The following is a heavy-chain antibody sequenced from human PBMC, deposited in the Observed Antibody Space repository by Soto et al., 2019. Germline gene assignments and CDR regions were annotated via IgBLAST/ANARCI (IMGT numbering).Heavy chain of an antibody. Sequence: SETLSLTCAVHGGSFSGYYWDWIRQPPGKGLEWIGEVNHGGTSNYNPSLKSRVTISVDTSKNQFSLKVSSVTAADPAVYYCARRYGSCFDFWGKGTLVTVSS. J-gene: IGHJ4*02. CDR2: VNHGGTS. V-gene: IGHV4-34*01. CDR1: GGSFSGYY. CDR3: ARRYGSCFDF. D-gene: IGHD5-18*01.